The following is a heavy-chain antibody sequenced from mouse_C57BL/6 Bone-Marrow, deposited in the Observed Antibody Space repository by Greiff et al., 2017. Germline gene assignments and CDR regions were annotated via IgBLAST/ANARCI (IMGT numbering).Heavy chain of an antibody. V-gene: IGHV5-9-1*02. CDR1: GFTFSSYA. CDR3: TRAYYSNYDNWYFDV. D-gene: IGHD2-5*01. CDR2: ISSGGDYI. Sequence: EVKLVEPGEGLVKPGGSLKLSCAASGFTFSSYAMSWVRQTPEKRLAWVAYISSGGDYIYYADIVKGRFTFSRDNARNTLYLQMSSLKSEDTAMYYCTRAYYSNYDNWYFDVWGTGTTVTVSS. J-gene: IGHJ1*03.